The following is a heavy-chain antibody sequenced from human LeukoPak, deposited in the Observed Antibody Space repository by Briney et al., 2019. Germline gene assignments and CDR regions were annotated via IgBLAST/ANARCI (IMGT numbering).Heavy chain of an antibody. D-gene: IGHD2-15*01. CDR1: GGSISSDSYY. Sequence: SETLSLTCTVSGGSISSDSYYWGWIRQPPGKRLEWVGSIYYSRSHFYNPSIGSRATISDDTSNKQFFLKISFMTAADTAVYYCTRQTYFCEASGNLNDNWGQGTLVTVSS. CDR3: TRQTYFCEASGNLNDN. J-gene: IGHJ4*02. V-gene: IGHV4-39*01. CDR2: IYYSRSH.